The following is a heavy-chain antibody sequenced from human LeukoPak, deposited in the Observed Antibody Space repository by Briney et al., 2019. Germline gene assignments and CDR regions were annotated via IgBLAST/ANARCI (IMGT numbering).Heavy chain of an antibody. J-gene: IGHJ4*02. Sequence: SETLSLTCTVSGDSISSYYWSWIRQPPGKGLEWIGYIYYSGSTNYNPSLKSRVTISVDTSKNQFSLKLSSVTAADTAVYYCARGSNWNRFDYWGQGTLVTVSS. CDR2: IYYSGST. D-gene: IGHD1-1*01. V-gene: IGHV4-59*01. CDR3: ARGSNWNRFDY. CDR1: GDSISSYY.